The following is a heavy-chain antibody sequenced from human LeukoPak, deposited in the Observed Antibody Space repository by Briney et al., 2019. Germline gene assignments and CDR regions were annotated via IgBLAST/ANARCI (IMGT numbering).Heavy chain of an antibody. CDR3: ARGGYYGSGNDFRFDP. J-gene: IGHJ5*02. D-gene: IGHD3-10*01. CDR2: IYYSGST. CDR1: GGSISSSSYY. V-gene: IGHV4-39*06. Sequence: PSETLSLTCTVSGGSISSSSYYWGWIRQPPGKGLEGIGSIYYSGSTYYNPSLKSRVTISVDTSKNHFALKLSSVTAADTAVYFCARGGYYGSGNDFRFDPWGQGTLVTVSS.